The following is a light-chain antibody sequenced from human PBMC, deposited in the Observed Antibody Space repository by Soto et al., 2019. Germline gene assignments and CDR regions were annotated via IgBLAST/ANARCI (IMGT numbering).Light chain of an antibody. V-gene: IGLV1-40*01. CDR2: GNS. CDR3: QSYDSSLSAHVV. CDR1: SSNIGAGYD. J-gene: IGLJ2*01. Sequence: QAVVTQPPSVSGAPGQRVTISCTGSSSNIGAGYDVHWYQQLPGTAPKLLISGNSNRPSGVPDRFSGSKSGTSASLVITGLQAEDEADYYCQSYDSSLSAHVVFGGGTKVTVL.